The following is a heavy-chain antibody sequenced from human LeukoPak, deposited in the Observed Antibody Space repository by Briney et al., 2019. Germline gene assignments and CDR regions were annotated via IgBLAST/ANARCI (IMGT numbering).Heavy chain of an antibody. CDR2: IYYSGST. CDR1: GGSISSGGYY. D-gene: IGHD4/OR15-4a*01. CDR3: ARVPVLEESYYGMDV. J-gene: IGHJ6*02. Sequence: SQTLSLTCTVSGGSISSGGYYWSWIPQHPGKGLEWFGYIYYSGSTYYNPSLKSRVTISVDTSKNQFSLKLSSVTAADTAVYYCARVPVLEESYYGMDVWGQGTTVTVSS. V-gene: IGHV4-31*03.